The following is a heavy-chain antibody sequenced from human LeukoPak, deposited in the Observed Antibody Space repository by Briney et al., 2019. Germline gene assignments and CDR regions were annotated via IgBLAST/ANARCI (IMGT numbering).Heavy chain of an antibody. J-gene: IGHJ4*02. CDR3: AKDPRYCGSTSCN. D-gene: IGHD2-2*01. CDR1: GFTFSSYA. Sequence: GGSLRLSCAASGFTFSSYAMSWVRQAPGKGLEWVSAISGSGGSTYHADSVKGRFTISRDNSKNTLYLQMNSLRAEDTAVYYCAKDPRYCGSTSCNWGQGTLVTVSS. CDR2: ISGSGGST. V-gene: IGHV3-23*01.